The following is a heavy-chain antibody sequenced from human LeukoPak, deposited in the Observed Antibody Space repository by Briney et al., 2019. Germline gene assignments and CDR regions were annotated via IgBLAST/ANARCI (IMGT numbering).Heavy chain of an antibody. CDR1: GGSVSSDNYY. D-gene: IGHD6-6*01. V-gene: IGHV4-39*01. Sequence: SETLSLTCTVSGGSVSSDNYYWTWIRQPPGKGLEWIGSVYHSGSTYYTPSLKSRVTISVDTSKNQFSLQLSSVTAADTAVYYCARLRDSRSYYFDYWGQGILVTVSS. J-gene: IGHJ4*02. CDR3: ARLRDSRSYYFDY. CDR2: VYHSGST.